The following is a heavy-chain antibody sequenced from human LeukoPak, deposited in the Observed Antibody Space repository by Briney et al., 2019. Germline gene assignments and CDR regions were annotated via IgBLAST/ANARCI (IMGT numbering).Heavy chain of an antibody. V-gene: IGHV1-18*01. Sequence: ASVKVSCKASGYTFTSYGISWVRQAPGQGLEWMGWISAYNGNTNYAQKLQGRVTMTTDTSTSTAYMELRSLRSDDTAVYYCARESRMYSSSLNAFDIWGQGTMVTVSS. CDR3: ARESRMYSSSLNAFDI. D-gene: IGHD6-13*01. CDR2: ISAYNGNT. CDR1: GYTFTSYG. J-gene: IGHJ3*02.